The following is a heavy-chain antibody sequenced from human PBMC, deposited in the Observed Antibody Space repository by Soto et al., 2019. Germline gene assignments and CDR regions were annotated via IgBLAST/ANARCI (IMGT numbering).Heavy chain of an antibody. CDR1: GGTFSRYA. D-gene: IGHD3-16*01. CDR2: IIFFFGSV. J-gene: IGHJ3*02. CDR3: ARDSPRSPGGGNTFDI. Sequence: GAPVKVSCKTFGGTFSRYAISWVRLAPGQGLEWMGGIIFFFGSVNYAQKFQGRVTITADESTDTAYMELSGLRSEDTAVYYCARDSPRSPGGGNTFDICGQGTLVTVSS. V-gene: IGHV1-69*13.